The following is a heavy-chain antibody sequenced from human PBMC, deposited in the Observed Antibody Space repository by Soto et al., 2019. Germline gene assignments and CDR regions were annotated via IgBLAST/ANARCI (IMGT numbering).Heavy chain of an antibody. CDR2: ISYDGSNK. CDR3: ARAQADYYGSGSYYNVHSHYYGMDV. D-gene: IGHD3-10*01. Sequence: GGSLRLSCAASGFTFSSYAMHWVRQAPGKGLEWVAVISYDGSNKYYADSVKGRFTISRDNSKNTLYLQMNSLRAEDTAVYYCARAQADYYGSGSYYNVHSHYYGMDVWGQGTTVTVSS. J-gene: IGHJ6*02. V-gene: IGHV3-30-3*01. CDR1: GFTFSSYA.